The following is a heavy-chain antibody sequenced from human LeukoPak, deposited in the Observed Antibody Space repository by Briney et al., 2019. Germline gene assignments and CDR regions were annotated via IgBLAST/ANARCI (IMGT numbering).Heavy chain of an antibody. V-gene: IGHV1-8*01. Sequence: ASVKVSCKASGYTFTSYDINWVRQATGQGLEWMGWMNPNSGNTGYARKFQGRVTMTRNTSISTAYMELSSLRSEDTAVYYCARPSIRARAFDIWGQGTMVTVSS. D-gene: IGHD3-3*02. J-gene: IGHJ3*02. CDR2: MNPNSGNT. CDR3: ARPSIRARAFDI. CDR1: GYTFTSYD.